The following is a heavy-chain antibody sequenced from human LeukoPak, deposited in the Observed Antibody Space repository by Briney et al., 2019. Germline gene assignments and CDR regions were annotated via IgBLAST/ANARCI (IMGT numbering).Heavy chain of an antibody. Sequence: GASVKVSCKASGYTFTSYAMNWVRQAPGQGLEWMGWINTNTGNPTYAQGFTGRFVFSLDTSVSTAYLQISSLKAEDTAVYYCARESWAYYYYYMDVWGKGTTVTVSS. V-gene: IGHV7-4-1*02. J-gene: IGHJ6*03. CDR3: ARESWAYYYYYMDV. CDR1: GYTFTSYA. CDR2: INTNTGNP. D-gene: IGHD7-27*01.